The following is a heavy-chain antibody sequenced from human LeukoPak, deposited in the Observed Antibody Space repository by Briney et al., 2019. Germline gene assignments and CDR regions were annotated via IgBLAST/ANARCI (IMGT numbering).Heavy chain of an antibody. J-gene: IGHJ4*02. Sequence: GGSLRLSCAASGFSFSSFAMTWVRQAPGKGLEWVSTIRSNGATAYNADSVKGRFTISRDNSKNTVYLQMYNLRAEDTAIYYCARGQEFDDGFFDSWGQGTLVTVSS. D-gene: IGHD1-1*01. CDR1: GFSFSSFA. CDR2: IRSNGATA. V-gene: IGHV3-23*01. CDR3: ARGQEFDDGFFDS.